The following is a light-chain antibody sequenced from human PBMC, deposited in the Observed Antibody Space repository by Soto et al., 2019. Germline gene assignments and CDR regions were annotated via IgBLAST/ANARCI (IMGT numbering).Light chain of an antibody. CDR1: SSNIGSNT. V-gene: IGLV1-44*01. J-gene: IGLJ2*01. CDR3: AAWDDSLNGVV. CDR2: TNN. Sequence: QLVLTQPPSASGTPGQRVTISCSGSSSNIGSNTVNWYQQLPGTAPKLLIYTNNQRPSGVPDRFSDSRSGTSASLAISGLQSEDEADYYCAAWDDSLNGVVFGGGTKVTVL.